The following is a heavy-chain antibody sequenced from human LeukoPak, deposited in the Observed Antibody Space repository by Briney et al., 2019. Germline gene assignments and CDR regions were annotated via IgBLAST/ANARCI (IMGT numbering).Heavy chain of an antibody. CDR3: ARDKGTVATYYYYYMDV. D-gene: IGHD6-19*01. CDR2: ISAHIGNT. CDR1: GYTFNSYG. Sequence: ASVKVSCKASGYTFNSYGISWVRQAPGQGLEWRGWISAHIGNTNYEEKVQGRVAMTTDTSTSTAYMELRSLRSDDTAVYYCARDKGTVATYYYYYMDVWGKGTTVTVSS. V-gene: IGHV1-18*01. J-gene: IGHJ6*03.